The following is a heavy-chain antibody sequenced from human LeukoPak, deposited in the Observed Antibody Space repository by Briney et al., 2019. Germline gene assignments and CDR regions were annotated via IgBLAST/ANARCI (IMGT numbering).Heavy chain of an antibody. CDR3: ARDHPYCSGGSCYSAYYYYGMDV. CDR2: IYSGGST. CDR1: GFTVSSNY. Sequence: PGGSLRLSCAASGFTVSSNYMSWVRQAPGKGLEWVSVIYSGGSTYYAHSVKGRFTISRDNSKNTLYLQMNSLRAEDTAVYYCARDHPYCSGGSCYSAYYYYGMDVWGQGTTVTVSS. J-gene: IGHJ6*02. D-gene: IGHD2-15*01. V-gene: IGHV3-53*01.